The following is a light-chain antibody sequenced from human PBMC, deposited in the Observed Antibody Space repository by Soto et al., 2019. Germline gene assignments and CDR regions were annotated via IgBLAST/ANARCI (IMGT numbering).Light chain of an antibody. Sequence: EIVMTQSPATLSVSPGERATLSCRASQSVSSNLAWYQQKPGQAPRLLIYGASTRATGIPARFSGSGSGTDFTLTISRLEPEDFAVYYCQQYGGSPSTFGQGTKVDIK. J-gene: IGKJ1*01. CDR2: GAS. V-gene: IGKV3-15*01. CDR3: QQYGGSPST. CDR1: QSVSSN.